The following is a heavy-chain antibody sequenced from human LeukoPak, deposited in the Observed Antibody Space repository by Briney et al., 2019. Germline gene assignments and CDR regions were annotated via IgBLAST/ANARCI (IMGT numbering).Heavy chain of an antibody. D-gene: IGHD2-2*01. Sequence: PSETLSLTCSVSGGSIRSYYWNWIRQPPGKGLEWIGYIYYSGSTTYNPSLRSRLTISVDTSKNQFSLRLRSVTAADTAVYYCARLLGGTSLHNWFDPWGQGTLVTVSS. CDR1: GGSIRSYY. V-gene: IGHV4-59*08. CDR3: ARLLGGTSLHNWFDP. CDR2: IYYSGST. J-gene: IGHJ5*02.